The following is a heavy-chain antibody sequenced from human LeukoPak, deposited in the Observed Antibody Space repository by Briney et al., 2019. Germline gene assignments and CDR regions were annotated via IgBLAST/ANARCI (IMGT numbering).Heavy chain of an antibody. CDR2: IFHSGST. J-gene: IGHJ4*02. Sequence: SETLSLTCAVSGYSISSGYYWGWLRQPPGEGLEWIGSIFHSGSTYYNPSLKSRVTISVDTSENQFSLNLTSVTAADTAVYYCARGLGYCSGGNCYSADPTFHYWGQGTLVTVSS. D-gene: IGHD2-15*01. V-gene: IGHV4-38-2*01. CDR1: GYSISSGYY. CDR3: ARGLGYCSGGNCYSADPTFHY.